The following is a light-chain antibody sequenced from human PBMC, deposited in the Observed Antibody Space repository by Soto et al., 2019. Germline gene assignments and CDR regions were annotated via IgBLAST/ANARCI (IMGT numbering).Light chain of an antibody. CDR3: QQAYSFPLT. CDR1: QGLGVW. V-gene: IGKV1-12*01. CDR2: GAS. Sequence: DIKMTQPPSSVSASVGDRVTITCRASQGLGVWLGWYQQKPGKAPQLLIFGASGLQTEVPSRFSGSGSGTDFTLTISSLQPEDFATYYCQQAYSFPLTFGGGTKVDIK. J-gene: IGKJ4*01.